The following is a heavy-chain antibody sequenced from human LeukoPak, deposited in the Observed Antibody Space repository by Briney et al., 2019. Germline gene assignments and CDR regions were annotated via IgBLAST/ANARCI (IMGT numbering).Heavy chain of an antibody. J-gene: IGHJ4*02. D-gene: IGHD2-15*01. Sequence: GGSLRLSCAASGFTFSSFWMHWVRQAPGKGLVWVSRIKSDGTTTTDADFVKGRFTISRDNAKNTLYLQMNSLRAEDTAVYYCVKEGYELNWGQGTLVTVSS. V-gene: IGHV3-74*01. CDR3: VKEGYELN. CDR1: GFTFSSFW. CDR2: IKSDGTTT.